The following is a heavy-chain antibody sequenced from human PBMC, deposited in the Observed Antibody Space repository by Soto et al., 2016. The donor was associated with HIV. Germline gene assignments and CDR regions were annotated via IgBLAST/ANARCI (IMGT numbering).Heavy chain of an antibody. J-gene: IGHJ4*02. V-gene: IGHV3-23*01. D-gene: IGHD3-22*01. CDR2: ISGSGGGT. CDR3: AKGDYYDSSGFIDY. Sequence: EVQLLESGGGLVQPGGSLRLSCAASGFTFSSYAMSWVRQAPGKGLEWVSAISGSGGGTYYADSVKGRFTISRDNSKNTLYLQMNSLRAEDTAVYYCAKGDYYDSSGFIDYWGQGTLVTVSS. CDR1: GFTFSSYA.